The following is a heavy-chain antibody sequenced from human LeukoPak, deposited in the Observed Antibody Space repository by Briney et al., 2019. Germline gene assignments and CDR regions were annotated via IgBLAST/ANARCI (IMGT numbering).Heavy chain of an antibody. CDR1: GFTVSSNY. Sequence: GGSLRLSCAASGFTVSSNYMRWVRQAPGKGLEWVSVIYSGGSTYYADSVKGRFTISRDNSKNTLYLQMNSLRAEDTAVYYCARGPSYDSSGYYYFDYWGQGTLVTVSS. D-gene: IGHD3-22*01. V-gene: IGHV3-53*01. CDR2: IYSGGST. J-gene: IGHJ4*02. CDR3: ARGPSYDSSGYYYFDY.